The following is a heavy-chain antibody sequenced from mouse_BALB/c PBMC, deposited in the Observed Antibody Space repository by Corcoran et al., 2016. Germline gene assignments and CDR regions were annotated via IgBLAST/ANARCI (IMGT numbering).Heavy chain of an antibody. CDR2: INTHSGVP. J-gene: IGHJ3*01. CDR3: AREQFAY. Sequence: QIQLVQSGAALKKPGETVRISSKASGYTFTTAGMQWVQKMPGKGLKWIGWINTHSGVPKYAEDFKGRFAFSLETSASTAYLQISNLKNEDTATYFWAREQFAYWGQGTLVTVSA. CDR1: GYTFTTAG. V-gene: IGHV9-4*02.